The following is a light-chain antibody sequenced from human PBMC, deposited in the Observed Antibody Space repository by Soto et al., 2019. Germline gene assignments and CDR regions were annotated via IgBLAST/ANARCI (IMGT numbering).Light chain of an antibody. CDR3: CSYAGSSTFV. CDR2: EGV. J-gene: IGLJ3*02. Sequence: QSALTQPASVAGSPGQSITISCTGTSSDVGSYNLVSWYQQQPGKAPKLMIYEGVKRPSGLSNRFSGSKSGNTASLTISGLQAEDEANYYCCSYAGSSTFVFGGGTKLTVL. CDR1: SSDVGSYNL. V-gene: IGLV2-23*03.